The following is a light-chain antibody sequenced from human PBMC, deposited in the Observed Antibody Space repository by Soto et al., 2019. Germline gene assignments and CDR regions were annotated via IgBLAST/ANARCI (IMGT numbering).Light chain of an antibody. CDR3: QQYHTCPPS. CDR1: QSISIC. V-gene: IGKV1-5*01. J-gene: IGKJ4*01. Sequence: DIQMTQSPSTLSASVGDRVTITCRASQSISICLAWYQQKPEKAPNLLIYDASTFESGVPSRFSGRGSGTDFTLTNSSLQPHDLATYYCQQYHTCPPSFGAGTHVEIK. CDR2: DAS.